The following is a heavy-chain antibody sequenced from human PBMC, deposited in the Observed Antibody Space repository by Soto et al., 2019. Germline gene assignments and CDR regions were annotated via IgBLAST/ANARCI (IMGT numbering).Heavy chain of an antibody. CDR2: ILPGDSDA. CDR3: ARHKAPAGTLYYGMDV. D-gene: IGHD6-13*01. CDR1: GYKVSTWHNFTSYW. V-gene: IGHV5-51*01. Sequence: LGESLKISCMGSGYKVSTWHNFTSYWIGWVRQMPGKGLEWMGIILPGDSDARYSPSFQGQVTISVEKSINTAYLQWSSLKASDTAMYYCARHKAPAGTLYYGMDVWGQGTTVTVSS. J-gene: IGHJ6*02.